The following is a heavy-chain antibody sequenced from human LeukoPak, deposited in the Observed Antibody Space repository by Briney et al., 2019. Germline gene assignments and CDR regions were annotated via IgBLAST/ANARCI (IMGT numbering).Heavy chain of an antibody. V-gene: IGHV1-2*02. Sequence: ASVKVSCKASEYTFTGYYMHWVRQAPGQGLEWMGWINPNSGGTNYAQKFQGRVTMTRDTSISTAYMELSRLRSDDTAVYYCARGSYDYVWGSYRPPVDYWGQGTLVTVSS. J-gene: IGHJ4*02. CDR3: ARGSYDYVWGSYRPPVDY. D-gene: IGHD3-16*02. CDR1: EYTFTGYY. CDR2: INPNSGGT.